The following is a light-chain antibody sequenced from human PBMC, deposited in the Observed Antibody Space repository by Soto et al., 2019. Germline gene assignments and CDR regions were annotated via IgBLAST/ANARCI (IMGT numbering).Light chain of an antibody. CDR1: SGDVGGYDF. CDR3: SSYTSSRSLVL. Sequence: QSALTQPASVSGSPGQSITISCTGTSGDVGGYDFVSWYQQFPGKAPKLLIYDVNSRPSGVSDRFSGSKSGSTASLTISGLQAEDEADYFCSSYTSSRSLVLFGGGTNLTVL. J-gene: IGLJ2*01. CDR2: DVN. V-gene: IGLV2-14*03.